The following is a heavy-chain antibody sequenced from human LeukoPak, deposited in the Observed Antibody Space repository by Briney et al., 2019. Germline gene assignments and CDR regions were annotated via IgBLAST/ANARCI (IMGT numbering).Heavy chain of an antibody. V-gene: IGHV3-7*01. CDR1: GFTFSSYW. CDR2: IKEDGSEK. CDR3: ARANYDILTGYRTYYYYYYMDV. D-gene: IGHD3-9*01. J-gene: IGHJ6*03. Sequence: GGSLRLTCAASGFTFSSYWMSWVRQAPGKGLEWVANIKEDGSEKHYVDSVKGRFTISRDNAKNSLYLQMNSLRAEDTAVYYCARANYDILTGYRTYYYYYYMDVWGKGTTVTISS.